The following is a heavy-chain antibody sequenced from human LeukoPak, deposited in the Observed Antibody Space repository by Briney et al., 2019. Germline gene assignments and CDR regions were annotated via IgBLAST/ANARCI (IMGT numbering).Heavy chain of an antibody. CDR3: ARTVPAAISH. CDR2: IYYSGST. J-gene: IGHJ4*02. Sequence: PSETLSLTCTVSGGSISSYYWSWIRQPPGKGLEWIGYIYYSGSTNYNPSLKSRVTISVDTSKNQFSLRLSSVTAADTAVYYCARTVPAAISHWGQGTLVTVSS. D-gene: IGHD2-2*01. V-gene: IGHV4-59*01. CDR1: GGSISSYY.